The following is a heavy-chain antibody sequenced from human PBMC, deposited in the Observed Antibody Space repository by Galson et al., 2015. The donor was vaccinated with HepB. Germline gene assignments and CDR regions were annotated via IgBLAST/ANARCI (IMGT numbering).Heavy chain of an antibody. D-gene: IGHD6-13*01. J-gene: IGHJ5*02. Sequence: SLRLSCAASGFTFSSYSMNWVRQAPGKGLEWVSSISSSSSYIYYADSVKGRFTISRDNAKNSLYLQMNSLRAEDTAVYYCARDPGSSWYDWFDPWGQGTLVTVSS. CDR3: ARDPGSSWYDWFDP. CDR2: ISSSSSYI. CDR1: GFTFSSYS. V-gene: IGHV3-21*01.